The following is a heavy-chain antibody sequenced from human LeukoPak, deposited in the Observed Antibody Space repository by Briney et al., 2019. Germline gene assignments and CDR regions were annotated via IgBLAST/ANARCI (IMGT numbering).Heavy chain of an antibody. J-gene: IGHJ5*02. Sequence: GGSLRLSCAASGFTFSSYAINWVRQAPGKGLEWVSAISGSGGSTYYADSVKGRFTISRDNSKNTLFLRMNSLRAEDTAVYYCAKESGRCNIISRPCWFDPWGQGTLVTVSS. CDR2: ISGSGGST. CDR1: GFTFSSYA. D-gene: IGHD2/OR15-2a*01. V-gene: IGHV3-23*01. CDR3: AKESGRCNIISRPCWFDP.